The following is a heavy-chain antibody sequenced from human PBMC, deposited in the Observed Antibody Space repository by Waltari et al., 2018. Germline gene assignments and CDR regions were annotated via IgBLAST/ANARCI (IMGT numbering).Heavy chain of an antibody. J-gene: IGHJ4*02. V-gene: IGHV3-48*01. CDR2: ISSSSSTI. CDR3: ARNRGVDGSGRPLDY. Sequence: EVQLVESGGGLVQPGGSLRLSCAASGFTFSSYSMNWDRQAPGKGLEWVSYISSSSSTIYYADSVKGRFTISRDNAKNSLYLQMNSLRAEDTAVYYCARNRGVDGSGRPLDYWGQGTLVTVSS. D-gene: IGHD3-10*01. CDR1: GFTFSSYS.